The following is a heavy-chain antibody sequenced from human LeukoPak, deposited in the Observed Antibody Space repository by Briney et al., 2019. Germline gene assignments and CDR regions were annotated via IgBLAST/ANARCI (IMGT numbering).Heavy chain of an antibody. J-gene: IGHJ4*02. CDR3: ARVQRGIAVALDY. CDR1: GFTFSSYE. D-gene: IGHD6-19*01. Sequence: PGGSLRLSCAASGFTFSSYEMTWVRQAPGKGLEWVSYISTTGSSIYYADSVKGRFTISRDNVKNLPYLQMNSLRAEDTAVYYCARVQRGIAVALDYWGQGTLATVSS. CDR2: ISTTGSSI. V-gene: IGHV3-48*03.